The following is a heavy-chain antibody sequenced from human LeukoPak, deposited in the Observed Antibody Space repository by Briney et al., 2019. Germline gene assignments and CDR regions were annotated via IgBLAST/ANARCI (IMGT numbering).Heavy chain of an antibody. CDR3: ASGTRYCSSISCYNTDFDY. Sequence: PGRSLRLSCATSGFTFSNYAMHWVRQAPGKGLEWVAVISYDGSNKYYADSVKGRFTISRDNSKNTLSLQMNSLRAEDTAVYYCASGTRYCSSISCYNTDFDYWGQGTLVTVSS. D-gene: IGHD2-2*02. V-gene: IGHV3-30-3*01. J-gene: IGHJ4*02. CDR2: ISYDGSNK. CDR1: GFTFSNYA.